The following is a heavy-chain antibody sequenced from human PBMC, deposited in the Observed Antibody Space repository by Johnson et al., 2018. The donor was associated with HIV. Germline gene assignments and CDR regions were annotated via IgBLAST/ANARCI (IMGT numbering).Heavy chain of an antibody. CDR1: GFTFSSYW. CDR2: INFDGTST. D-gene: IGHD6-13*01. V-gene: IGHV3-74*01. Sequence: VQLVESGGRVVQPGRSLRLSCAASGFTFSSYWMHWVRQAPGKVLMWVSRINFDGTSTTYADSVKGRFSVSRDNVKDTLYLQMNNLRAEDMAVYYCARDHDPIAAAQGAFDIWGQGTMVTVSS. J-gene: IGHJ3*02. CDR3: ARDHDPIAAAQGAFDI.